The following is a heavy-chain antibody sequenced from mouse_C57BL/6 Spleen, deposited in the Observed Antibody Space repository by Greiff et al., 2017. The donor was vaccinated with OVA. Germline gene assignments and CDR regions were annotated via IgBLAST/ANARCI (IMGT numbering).Heavy chain of an antibody. CDR1: GYSITSGYY. J-gene: IGHJ3*01. Sequence: EVQLQESGPGLVKPSQSLSLTCSVTGYSITSGYYWNWIRQFPGNNLEWMGYISYDGSNNYNQSLKNRISITRDTSKNQFFLKLNSVTTEDTATYYCARDDYSAWFAYWGQGTLVTVSA. CDR2: ISYDGSN. D-gene: IGHD2-4*01. CDR3: ARDDYSAWFAY. V-gene: IGHV3-6*01.